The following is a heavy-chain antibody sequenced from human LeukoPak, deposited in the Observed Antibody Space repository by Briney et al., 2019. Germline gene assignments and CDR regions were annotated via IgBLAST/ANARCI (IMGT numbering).Heavy chain of an antibody. V-gene: IGHV3-7*01. CDR2: IKQDGGEK. CDR1: GFTFFSYW. J-gene: IGHJ6*04. Sequence: GGALRLSFAAPGFTFFSYWVSRGRPAPGEGPGGVANIKQDGGEKYYVGSVKGRFTVSGDNAKNSLYLQMNSLRAEDTAVYYCAREWNYYGSGIMDVWGKGTTVTVSS. CDR3: AREWNYYGSGIMDV. D-gene: IGHD3-10*01.